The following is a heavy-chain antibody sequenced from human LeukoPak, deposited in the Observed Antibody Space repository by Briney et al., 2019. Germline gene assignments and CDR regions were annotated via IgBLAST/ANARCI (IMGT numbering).Heavy chain of an antibody. Sequence: GGSLRLSCAASGFTFSSYWMSWVRQAPGKGLEWVANIEKDGGEKYYVDSVRGRITISRDNAKKSLYLQMNSLRAEDTAVYYCARHLSGVTGYTYGRGIDYWGQGTLVTVSS. J-gene: IGHJ4*02. CDR2: IEKDGGEK. D-gene: IGHD5-18*01. CDR3: ARHLSGVTGYTYGRGIDY. V-gene: IGHV3-7*01. CDR1: GFTFSSYW.